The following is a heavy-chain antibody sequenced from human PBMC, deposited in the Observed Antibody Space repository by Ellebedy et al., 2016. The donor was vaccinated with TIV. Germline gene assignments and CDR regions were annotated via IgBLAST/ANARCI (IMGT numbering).Heavy chain of an antibody. CDR2: VNSVSTSM. D-gene: IGHD4-11*01. CDR1: GFTFSSYA. J-gene: IGHJ4*02. Sequence: GESLKISCAASGFTFSSYAMSWVRQAPGKGLEWVSAVNSVSTSMFYADSVKGRFTISRDNSKDTLYLQMNSLRAEDTAVYYCARDLDRNYPGAYFDYWGQGTLVTVSS. V-gene: IGHV3-21*01. CDR3: ARDLDRNYPGAYFDY.